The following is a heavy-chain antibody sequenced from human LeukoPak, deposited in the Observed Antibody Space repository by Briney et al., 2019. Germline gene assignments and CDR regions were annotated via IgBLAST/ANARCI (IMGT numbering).Heavy chain of an antibody. CDR3: ARSIPGDRCFDI. CDR1: GGSISGHY. Sequence: SETLSLTCTVSGGSISGHYWTWIRQPPGKGLEWIGEINHSRSTNYKRSLKSGVTLLVDTSKNQFSLKLCSVAGADTAVYYCARSIPGDRCFDIWGQGTMVTVSS. V-gene: IGHV4-34*01. D-gene: IGHD7-27*01. CDR2: INHSRST. J-gene: IGHJ3*02.